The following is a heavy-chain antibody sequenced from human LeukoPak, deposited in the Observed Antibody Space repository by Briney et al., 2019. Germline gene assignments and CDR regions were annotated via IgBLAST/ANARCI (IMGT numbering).Heavy chain of an antibody. D-gene: IGHD3-10*01. CDR2: ISSSGSTI. CDR3: ARAAYMVRGVIITPPFDY. V-gene: IGHV3-48*03. J-gene: IGHJ4*02. CDR1: GFTFSSYE. Sequence: GGSLRLSCAASGFTFSSYEMNWVRQAPGKGLEWVSYISSSGSTIYYADSVKGRFTISRDNAKNSLYLQMNSLRAEDTAIYYCARAAYMVRGVIITPPFDYWGQGTLVTVSS.